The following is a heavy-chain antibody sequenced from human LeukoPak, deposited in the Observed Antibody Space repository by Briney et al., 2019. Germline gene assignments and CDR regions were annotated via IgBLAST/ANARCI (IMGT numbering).Heavy chain of an antibody. J-gene: IGHJ4*02. CDR2: IYYSGST. D-gene: IGHD3-22*01. CDR1: GGSISSGDYY. Sequence: PSETLSLTCTVSGGSISSGDYYWSWIRQPPGKGLEWIGYIYYSGSTYYNPSLKSRVTISVDTSKNQFSLKLSSVTAADTAVYYCARESLSNPYDSSGYYIYWGQGTLVTVSS. V-gene: IGHV4-30-4*08. CDR3: ARESLSNPYDSSGYYIY.